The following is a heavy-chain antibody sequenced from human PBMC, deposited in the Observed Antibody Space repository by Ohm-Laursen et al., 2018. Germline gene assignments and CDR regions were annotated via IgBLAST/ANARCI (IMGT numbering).Heavy chain of an antibody. Sequence: SQTLSLTCTVSGASINLYYWSWIRQPPGKGLEWIGYINHSGSTNYNPSLKSRLTISVDTSKYQFSLKLTSVTAADTAVYYCARDLIVYCPTTSCDNFGMDVWGQGTTVTVSS. CDR2: INHSGST. CDR3: ARDLIVYCPTTSCDNFGMDV. J-gene: IGHJ6*02. D-gene: IGHD2-2*01. V-gene: IGHV4-59*01. CDR1: GASINLYY.